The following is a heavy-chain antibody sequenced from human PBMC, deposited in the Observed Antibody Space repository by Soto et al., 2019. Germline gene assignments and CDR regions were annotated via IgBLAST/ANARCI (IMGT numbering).Heavy chain of an antibody. J-gene: IGHJ4*02. V-gene: IGHV3-48*04. Sequence: GGSLRLSCAASGFTFSSYAMSGVRQAPGKGLEWFSSISSIGSTIYYADSVKGRFTISRDNAKNSLYLQMNSLRAEDTAVYYCARAGFNYYFDYWGLGTLVTVSS. CDR3: ARAGFNYYFDY. CDR2: ISSIGSTI. CDR1: GFTFSSYA.